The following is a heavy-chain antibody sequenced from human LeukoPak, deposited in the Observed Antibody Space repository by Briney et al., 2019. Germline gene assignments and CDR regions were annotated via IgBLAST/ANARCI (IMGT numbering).Heavy chain of an antibody. CDR2: ISSGSYI. J-gene: IGHJ4*02. D-gene: IGHD1-26*01. CDR1: GFTFSSYS. Sequence: PGGSLRFSCAASGFTFSSYSMNWVRQAPGKGLEWVSSISSGSYIYYADSVKGRFTISRDNAKNSLYLQMNSLRAEDTAVYYCARRPTYSGSYIIDYWGQGTLVTVSS. V-gene: IGHV3-21*01. CDR3: ARRPTYSGSYIIDY.